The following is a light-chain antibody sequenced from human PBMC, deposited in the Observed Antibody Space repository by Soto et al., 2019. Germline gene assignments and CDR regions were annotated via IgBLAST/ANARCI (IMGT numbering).Light chain of an antibody. CDR1: QSVSSSY. J-gene: IGKJ1*01. CDR3: QQYNNWPTWT. CDR2: GAS. Sequence: EIVLTQSPGTLSLSQGERATLSCRASQSVSSSYLAWYQQKPGQAPRLLIYGASTRATGIPARFSGSGSETEFTLTISSLQAEDSAVYFCQQYNNWPTWTFGQGTKVDIK. V-gene: IGKV3-15*01.